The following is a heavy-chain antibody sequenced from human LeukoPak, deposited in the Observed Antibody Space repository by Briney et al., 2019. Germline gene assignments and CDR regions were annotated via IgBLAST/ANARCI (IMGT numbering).Heavy chain of an antibody. Sequence: GGSLRLSCAASGFTFSNHGMNWVRQAPGKGLEWVSGISPSADIKYYADSVKGRFTTSRDNSKNMLYLEVISLTADDTVVYYCAKDDAWLRFGEWSQGTLVTVSS. CDR1: GFTFSNHG. CDR2: ISPSADIK. D-gene: IGHD3-10*01. CDR3: AKDDAWLRFGE. J-gene: IGHJ4*02. V-gene: IGHV3-23*01.